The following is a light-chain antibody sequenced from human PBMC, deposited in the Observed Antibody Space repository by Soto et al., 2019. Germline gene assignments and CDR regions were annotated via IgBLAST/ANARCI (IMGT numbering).Light chain of an antibody. V-gene: IGKV3-20*01. J-gene: IGKJ1*01. CDR1: QSVSSTY. Sequence: EIVLTQSPGTLSLSPGERATLSCRASQSVSSTYVAWYQQKRGQAPRLLISGAFSRATGIADRFSGSGSGKDFTLIILRLEPDDFAVYYCYQHCSFPRTFGQGTKVDIK. CDR3: YQHCSFPRT. CDR2: GAF.